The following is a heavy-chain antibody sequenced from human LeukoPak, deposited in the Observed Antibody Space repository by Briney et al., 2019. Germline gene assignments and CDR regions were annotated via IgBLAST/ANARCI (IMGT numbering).Heavy chain of an antibody. CDR1: GGSISGYY. CDR2: IYTSGST. CDR3: ARGIYTYYYDSRFDWFDP. J-gene: IGHJ5*02. D-gene: IGHD3-22*01. V-gene: IGHV4-4*07. Sequence: KPSETLSLTCTVSGGSISGYYWSWIRQPAGKGLEWIGRIYTSGSTTYNPSLKSRVTISVDTSKNQFSLKLSSVTAADTAVYYCARGIYTYYYDSRFDWFDPWGQGTLVTVSS.